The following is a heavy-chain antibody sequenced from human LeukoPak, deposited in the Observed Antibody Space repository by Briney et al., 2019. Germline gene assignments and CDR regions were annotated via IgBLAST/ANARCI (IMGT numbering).Heavy chain of an antibody. V-gene: IGHV1-46*01. CDR1: GYTFTSYY. Sequence: ASVKVSCKASGYTFTSYYMHWVRQAPGQGLEWMGIINPSGGSTSYAQKFQGRVTMTRDTSTSTVYMELSSLRSEDTAVYYCARDGNCYDSSGYRGSYAFDIWGQGTMVTVSS. CDR3: ARDGNCYDSSGYRGSYAFDI. CDR2: INPSGGST. D-gene: IGHD3-22*01. J-gene: IGHJ3*02.